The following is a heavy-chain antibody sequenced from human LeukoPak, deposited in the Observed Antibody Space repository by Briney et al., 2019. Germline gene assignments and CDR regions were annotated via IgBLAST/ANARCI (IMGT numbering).Heavy chain of an antibody. CDR3: ARDRPFPMVRGYYYGMDV. CDR2: IYSGGST. J-gene: IGHJ6*02. Sequence: ETLSLTCAVSGGSISSSSSNWWSWVRQPPGKGLEWVSVIYSGGSTYYADSVKGRFTISRDNSKNTLYLQMNSLRAEDTAVYYCARDRPFPMVRGYYYGMDVWGQGTTVTVSS. V-gene: IGHV3-66*01. D-gene: IGHD3-10*01. CDR1: GGSISSSSSNW.